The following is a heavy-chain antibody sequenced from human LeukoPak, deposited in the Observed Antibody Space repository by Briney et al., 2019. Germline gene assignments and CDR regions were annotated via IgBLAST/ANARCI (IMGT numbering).Heavy chain of an antibody. J-gene: IGHJ4*02. D-gene: IGHD6-19*01. V-gene: IGHV3-11*01. CDR1: GFTFSDYY. CDR3: ATDGQLAIDFDY. CDR2: IRGSGRTM. Sequence: GGSLRLSCAASGFTFSDYYMRSIPHAPGKGLECGSHIRGSGRTMYYAESVKGRFTISRDNAKNSLYLQMTSLRAEDTAVYYCATDGQLAIDFDYWGRGTLVTVSS.